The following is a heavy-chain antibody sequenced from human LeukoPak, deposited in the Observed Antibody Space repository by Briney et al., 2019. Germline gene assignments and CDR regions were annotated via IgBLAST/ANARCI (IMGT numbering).Heavy chain of an antibody. CDR1: GYSFSNYY. CDR3: ASRTGSYYPFDS. CDR2: MYPGGSDI. V-gene: IGHV5-51*01. J-gene: IGHJ4*02. D-gene: IGHD1-26*01. Sequence: GESLKISCKGSGYSFSNYYIDWVRQMPGKGLEWMGVMYPGGSDIRYSPSSQGQVTISADKSIDTAYLQWSRLKTSDSAMYYCASRTGSYYPFDSWGQGTLVTVSP.